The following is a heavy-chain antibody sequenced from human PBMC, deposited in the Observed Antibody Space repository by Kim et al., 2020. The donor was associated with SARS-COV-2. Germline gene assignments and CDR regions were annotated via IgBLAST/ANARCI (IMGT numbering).Heavy chain of an antibody. CDR3: ARDILSSSWYENWVDP. CDR2: INPSGGST. V-gene: IGHV1-46*01. J-gene: IGHJ5*02. Sequence: ASVKVSCKASGYTFTSYYMHWVRQAPGQGLEWMGIINPSGGSTSYAQKFQGRVTMTRDTSTSTVYMELSSLRSEDTAVYYCARDILSSSWYENWVDPWGQGTLVAVSS. D-gene: IGHD6-13*01. CDR1: GYTFTSYY.